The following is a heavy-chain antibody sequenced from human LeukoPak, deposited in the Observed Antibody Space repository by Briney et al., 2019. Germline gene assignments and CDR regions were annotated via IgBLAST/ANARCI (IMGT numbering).Heavy chain of an antibody. D-gene: IGHD6-19*01. CDR3: ARDPGSGWLLGQYYYYGMDV. Sequence: PSETLSLTCTVSGGSISSYYWSWIRQPPGKGLQWIRYIYYSGSTNYNPSLESRVTISVDTSKNQFSLKLSSVTAADTAVYYCARDPGSGWLLGQYYYYGMDVWGQGTTVTVSS. V-gene: IGHV4-59*01. CDR1: GGSISSYY. J-gene: IGHJ6*02. CDR2: IYYSGST.